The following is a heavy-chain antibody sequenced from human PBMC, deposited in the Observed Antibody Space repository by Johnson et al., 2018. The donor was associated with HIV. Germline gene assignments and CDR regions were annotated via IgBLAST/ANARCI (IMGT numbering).Heavy chain of an antibody. J-gene: IGHJ3*02. CDR2: TSYDESDK. Sequence: QMELVESGGGVVQPGTSLILSCAASGLTFSYYSMHWDRQAPGKGLEWVALTSYDESDKFYADSVKGRFIISRDNPRNTLYLQMNGLRAEDTAVYYCAKGTNGQSWAFDIWGQGTVVTVSS. CDR3: AKGTNGQSWAFDI. V-gene: IGHV3-30*04. CDR1: GLTFSYYS. D-gene: IGHD2-8*01.